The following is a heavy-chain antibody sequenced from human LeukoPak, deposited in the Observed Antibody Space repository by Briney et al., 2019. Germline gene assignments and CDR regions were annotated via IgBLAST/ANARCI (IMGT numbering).Heavy chain of an antibody. Sequence: SETLSLTCTVSGYSISSGYYWGWIRQPPGKGLEWIGSIYHSGSTYYNPSLKSRVTISVDTSKNQFSLKLSSVTAADTAVYYCARDLDPSSSPFPYYFDYWGQGTLITVSS. CDR2: IYHSGST. CDR3: ARDLDPSSSPFPYYFDY. CDR1: GYSISSGYY. J-gene: IGHJ4*02. D-gene: IGHD6-6*01. V-gene: IGHV4-38-2*02.